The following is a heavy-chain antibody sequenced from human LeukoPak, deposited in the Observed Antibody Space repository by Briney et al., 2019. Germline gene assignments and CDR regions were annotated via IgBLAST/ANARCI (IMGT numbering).Heavy chain of an antibody. D-gene: IGHD2/OR15-2a*01. CDR1: GGSFNDHF. Sequence: NPSETLSLTCAVYGGSFNDHFWTWIRQSPEKGLEWIGDINHSGKTNDNQSLRSRVTLSVDTSKNQFSLQLRFVTAADTAVYYCARGRVLHGPPGYWSQGTLVTVSS. CDR3: ARGRVLHGPPGY. J-gene: IGHJ4*02. CDR2: INHSGKT. V-gene: IGHV4-34*01.